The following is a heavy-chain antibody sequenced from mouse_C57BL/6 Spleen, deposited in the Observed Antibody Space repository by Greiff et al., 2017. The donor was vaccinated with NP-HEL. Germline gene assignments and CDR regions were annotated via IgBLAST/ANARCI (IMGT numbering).Heavy chain of an antibody. CDR3: TRESRVYVDYDD. V-gene: IGHV5-9-1*02. CDR2: ISSGGDYI. CDR1: GFTFSSYA. D-gene: IGHD2-13*01. J-gene: IGHJ2*01. Sequence: EVMLVESGEGLVKPGGSLKLSCAASGFTFSSYAMSWVRQTPEKRLEWVAYISSGGDYIYYADTVKGRFTISRDTARNTLYLQMSSLKTEDTAVYYCTRESRVYVDYDDRGQGTTLT.